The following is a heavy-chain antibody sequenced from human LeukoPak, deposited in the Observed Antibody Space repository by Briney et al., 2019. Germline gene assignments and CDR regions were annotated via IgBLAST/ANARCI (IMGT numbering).Heavy chain of an antibody. Sequence: PSETLSLTCTVSGGSISSSSYYWGWIRQPPGKGLEWIGSIYYSGSTYYNPSLKSRVTISVDTSKNQFSLKLSSVTAADTAVYYCARLLAGANAFDIWGQGTMVTVSS. CDR1: GGSISSSSYY. CDR3: ARLLAGANAFDI. J-gene: IGHJ3*02. CDR2: IYYSGST. V-gene: IGHV4-39*01. D-gene: IGHD1-26*01.